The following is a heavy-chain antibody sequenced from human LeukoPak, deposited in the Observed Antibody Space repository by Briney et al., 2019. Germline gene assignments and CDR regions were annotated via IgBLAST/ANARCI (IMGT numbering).Heavy chain of an antibody. CDR2: ISYSGTT. D-gene: IGHD2-15*01. CDR3: ARHCCSGPAKRVFDI. J-gene: IGHJ3*02. CDR1: GGSIISSDYH. V-gene: IGHV4-39*01. Sequence: SETLSLTCTVSGGSIISSDYHWGWVRQPPGKGLEWIGTISYSGTTGYNPSLRSRVTISVDTSNNQFSLRLGSVTAADTAVYHCARHCCSGPAKRVFDIWGQGTMVTVSS.